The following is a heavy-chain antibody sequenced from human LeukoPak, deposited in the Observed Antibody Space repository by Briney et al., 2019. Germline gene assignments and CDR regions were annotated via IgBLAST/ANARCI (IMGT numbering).Heavy chain of an antibody. J-gene: IGHJ6*03. D-gene: IGHD4-17*01. CDR1: GYSFTNFW. CDR2: IFPADSDT. V-gene: IGHV5-51*01. CDR3: ARLNGDYPRFYYYMDV. Sequence: GESLKISCKASGYSFTNFWIGWVRQLPGKGLEWMGIIFPADSDTTYSPSFEGQVTLSADKSISTAYLQWSSLKASDTAIYYCARLNGDYPRFYYYMDVWGKGTTVTVSS.